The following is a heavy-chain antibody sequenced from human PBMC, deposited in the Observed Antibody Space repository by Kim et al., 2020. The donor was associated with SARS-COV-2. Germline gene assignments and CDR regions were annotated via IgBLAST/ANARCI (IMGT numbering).Heavy chain of an antibody. Sequence: SVKGRFTNSRDNSRNTLYLQMNSLRADDTALYYCARAGGYDYVWGSSPGYWGQGTLVTVSS. CDR3: ARAGGYDYVWGSSPGY. D-gene: IGHD3-16*01. J-gene: IGHJ4*02. V-gene: IGHV3-30*01.